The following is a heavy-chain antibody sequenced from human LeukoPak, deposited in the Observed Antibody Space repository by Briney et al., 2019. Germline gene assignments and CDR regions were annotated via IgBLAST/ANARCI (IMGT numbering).Heavy chain of an antibody. CDR2: ISWNSGSI. J-gene: IGHJ4*02. D-gene: IGHD1-26*01. CDR1: GFTFSSYA. CDR3: AKEASGSYYPYYFDY. V-gene: IGHV3-9*01. Sequence: GGSLRLSCAASGFTFSSYAMSWVRQAPGKGLEWVSGISWNSGSIGYADSVKGRFTISRDNAKNSLYLQMNSLRAEDTALYYCAKEASGSYYPYYFDYWGQGTLVTVSS.